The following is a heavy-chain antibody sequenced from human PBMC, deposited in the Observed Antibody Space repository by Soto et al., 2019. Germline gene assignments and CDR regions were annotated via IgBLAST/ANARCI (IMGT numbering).Heavy chain of an antibody. J-gene: IGHJ5*02. V-gene: IGHV1-3*05. CDR3: ARDVAADVNWGFDP. CDR2: INVRTGNK. D-gene: IGHD7-27*01. CDR1: GYTFNIFA. Sequence: QVQLVQSGAEEKKPGASVKVSCKGSGYTFNIFAIHWVRQAPGESLEGMGWINVRTGNKKYSEKFQGRITITTDTSANTAYMDFSSLTSEDTAVYYCARDVAADVNWGFDPWGQGTLVTVFS.